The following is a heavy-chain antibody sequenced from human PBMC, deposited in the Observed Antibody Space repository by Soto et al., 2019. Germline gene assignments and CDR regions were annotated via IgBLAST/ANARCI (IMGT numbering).Heavy chain of an antibody. CDR3: AKDLTGKLAYLLDP. Sequence: SSVKVSCKASGFSFTGYYILWLRQAPGQGLEWMGWINAHSGGTEYAQKFQGRVTLTRDTSIATAYLTLTSLTSDDTALYYCAKDLTGKLAYLLDPWGQGTQVTVSA. J-gene: IGHJ5*02. CDR2: INAHSGGT. V-gene: IGHV1-2*02. D-gene: IGHD3-10*01. CDR1: GFSFTGYY.